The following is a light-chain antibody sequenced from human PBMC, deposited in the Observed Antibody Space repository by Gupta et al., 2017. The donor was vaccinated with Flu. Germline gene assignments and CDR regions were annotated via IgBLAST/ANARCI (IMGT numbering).Light chain of an antibody. CDR3: QQYNRWPRT. CDR2: GAS. J-gene: IGKJ1*01. CDR1: QTIGSS. V-gene: IGKV3-15*01. Sequence: PGTLSGSPGERVTLSCRASQTIGSSLAWYQQTPGQAPRLLISGASTRAAGIPDRFRGSGSGTDFTLTISSFQSEDFAIYHCQQYNRWPRTFGQGTRVEIK.